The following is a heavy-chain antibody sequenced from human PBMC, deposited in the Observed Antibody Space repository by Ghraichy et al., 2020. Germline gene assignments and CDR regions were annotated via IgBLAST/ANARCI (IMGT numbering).Heavy chain of an antibody. J-gene: IGHJ5*02. D-gene: IGHD3-22*01. CDR3: ARDLSYYYDTSGWGWFDP. CDR2: IHYKGTS. V-gene: IGHV4-59*02. CDR1: GGSVSNFY. Sequence: GSLRLSCAVSGGSVSNFYWTWIRQPPGKGLEWIGHIHYKGTSNHNPSLTSRVILSVDTSKNQVSLRLFSVTAADTATYFCARDLSYYYDTSGWGWFDPWGQGTTVIVSS.